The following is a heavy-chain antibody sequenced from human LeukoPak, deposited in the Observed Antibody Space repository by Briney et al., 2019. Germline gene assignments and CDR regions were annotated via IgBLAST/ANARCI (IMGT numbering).Heavy chain of an antibody. CDR3: ASGSSFDC. D-gene: IGHD5/OR15-5a*01. CDR2: ISYDGSNK. Sequence: PGGSLRLSCAASGFTFSSCGMHWVRQAPGKGLEWVAVISYDGSNKYYAGSVKGRFTISRHNSKNTLYLQMNSLRTEDTAVYYCASGSSFDCWGQGALVTVSS. J-gene: IGHJ4*02. V-gene: IGHV3-30*03. CDR1: GFTFSSCG.